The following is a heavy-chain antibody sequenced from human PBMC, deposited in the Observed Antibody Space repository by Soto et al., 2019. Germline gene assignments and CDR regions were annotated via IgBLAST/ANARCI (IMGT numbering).Heavy chain of an antibody. J-gene: IGHJ6*04. CDR3: ARDGKSSGWPPPVGLHYYGMDV. Sequence: SQTLSLTCAISGDSVSSNSAAWNWIRQSPSRGLEWLGRTYYRSKWHNDYAVSVKSRITINPDTSKNQFSLQLNSVTPEDTAVYYCARDGKSSGWPPPVGLHYYGMDVWGKGSTVTVSS. D-gene: IGHD6-19*01. CDR1: GDSVSSNSAA. V-gene: IGHV6-1*01. CDR2: TYYRSKWHN.